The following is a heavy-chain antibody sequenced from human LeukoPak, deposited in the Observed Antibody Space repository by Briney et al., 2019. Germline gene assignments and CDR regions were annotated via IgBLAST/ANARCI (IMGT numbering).Heavy chain of an antibody. Sequence: QPGRSLRLSCAGTGFMFSNYGMHWVRQAPGKGLEWVAILRYDGTNKNYADAVKGRFTISRDNSENTLFLQMNSLRAEDTAVYYCARENYDHNGRYWFDPWGQGTQVTVSS. V-gene: IGHV3-33*01. CDR1: GFMFSNYG. CDR2: LRYDGTNK. D-gene: IGHD3-16*01. CDR3: ARENYDHNGRYWFDP. J-gene: IGHJ5*02.